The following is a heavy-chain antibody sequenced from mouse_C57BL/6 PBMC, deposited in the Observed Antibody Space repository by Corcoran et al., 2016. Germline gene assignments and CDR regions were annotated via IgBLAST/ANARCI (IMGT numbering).Heavy chain of an antibody. CDR2: INPNNGGT. CDR1: GYTFTDYY. CDR3: ASDSDY. V-gene: IGHV1-26*01. J-gene: IGHJ2*01. Sequence: EVQLQQSGPELVKPGASVKISCKASGYTFTDYYMNWVKQSHGKSLEWIGDINPNNGGTSYNQKFKGKATLTVDKSSSTAYMELRSLTSEDSAVYYCASDSDYWGQGTTLTVSS.